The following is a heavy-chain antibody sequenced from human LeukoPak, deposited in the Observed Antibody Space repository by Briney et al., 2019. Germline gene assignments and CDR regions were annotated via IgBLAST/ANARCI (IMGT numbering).Heavy chain of an antibody. CDR3: ARGGSYGYY. CDR1: GGSISSYY. J-gene: IGHJ4*02. V-gene: IGHV4-59*01. CDR2: IYYSGTT. D-gene: IGHD5-18*01. Sequence: SETLSLTCTVSGGSISSYYWSWIRQPPGKGLEWIGYIYYSGTTNYNPSLKSRLTISVDTSTNQFSLKLSSVTAADTAVYYCARGGSYGYYWGQGTLVTVSS.